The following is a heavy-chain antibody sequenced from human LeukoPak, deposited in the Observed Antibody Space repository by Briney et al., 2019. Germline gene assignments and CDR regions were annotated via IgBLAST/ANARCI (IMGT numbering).Heavy chain of an antibody. J-gene: IGHJ5*02. CDR1: IDSFSNYH. D-gene: IGHD1-26*01. Sequence: SETLSLTCAVYIDSFSNYHWNWIRQTPAKGREWIGEVNESGGTNISPSLRSRVILSVDTSKNQFSLKLISVTVADTAIYYCARGQGATVPQVGKNWFDPWGQGTGVTVSS. V-gene: IGHV4-34*01. CDR3: ARGQGATVPQVGKNWFDP. CDR2: VNESGGT.